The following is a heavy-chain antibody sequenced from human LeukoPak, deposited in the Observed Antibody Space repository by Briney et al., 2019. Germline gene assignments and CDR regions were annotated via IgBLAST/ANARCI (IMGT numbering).Heavy chain of an antibody. Sequence: RGSLRLSCSASGFSFSAYAMHWVRQAPGKGLEYVSAISSDGGSTYYADSVKGRFTMSRDNSKNTLYLQMSSLRAEDTAVYYCVKDRYYDSSGYFDYWGQGTLVTVSS. CDR3: VKDRYYDSSGYFDY. J-gene: IGHJ4*02. V-gene: IGHV3-64D*06. CDR1: GFSFSAYA. CDR2: ISSDGGST. D-gene: IGHD3-22*01.